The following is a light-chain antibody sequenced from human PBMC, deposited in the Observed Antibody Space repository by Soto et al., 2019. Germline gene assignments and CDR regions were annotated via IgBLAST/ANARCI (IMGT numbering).Light chain of an antibody. CDR3: QHYNSYSET. CDR2: DAS. CDR1: QSVSGW. V-gene: IGKV1-5*01. Sequence: PFTLYAYVEDTVNVTCRASQSVSGWLAWYQQKPGEAPKLLIYDASALPRGVPSRFSGSGSGTEFTLTISSLQPDDFATYYCQHYNSYSETFGQGTKVDIK. J-gene: IGKJ1*01.